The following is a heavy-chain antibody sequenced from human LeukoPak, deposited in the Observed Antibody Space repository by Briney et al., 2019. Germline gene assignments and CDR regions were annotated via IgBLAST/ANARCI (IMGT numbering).Heavy chain of an antibody. Sequence: SETLSLTCTVSGGSISSSSYYWGWIRQPPGKGLEWIGSIYYSGSTNYNPSLKSRVTISVDTSKNQFSLKLSSVTAADTAVYYCARDKAGTSCYDYWGQGTLVTVSS. CDR3: ARDKAGTSCYDY. CDR1: GGSISSSSYY. J-gene: IGHJ4*02. CDR2: IYYSGST. D-gene: IGHD2-2*01. V-gene: IGHV4-39*07.